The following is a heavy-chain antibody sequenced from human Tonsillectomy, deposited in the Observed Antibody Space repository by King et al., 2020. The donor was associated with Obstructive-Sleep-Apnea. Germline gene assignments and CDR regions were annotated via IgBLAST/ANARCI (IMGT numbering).Heavy chain of an antibody. CDR2: LRQEGREK. Sequence: VQLVESGGGLVQPGGSLRLCFAASGFTLSSFLRNWVRQAPGKGLVWGANLRQEGREKYYVDSVKGQFTIPMDNAKNSPFLQMNSLRAEDTAVYYCARVGYDDVWGSYHSDYWGQGTLVTVSS. V-gene: IGHV3-7*03. J-gene: IGHJ4*02. CDR1: GFTLSSFL. CDR3: ARVGYDDVWGSYHSDY. D-gene: IGHD3-16*02.